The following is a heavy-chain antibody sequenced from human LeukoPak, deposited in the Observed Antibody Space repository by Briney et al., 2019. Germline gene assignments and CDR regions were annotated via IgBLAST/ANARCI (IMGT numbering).Heavy chain of an antibody. CDR1: GFTFRTYT. V-gene: IGHV3-21*01. D-gene: IGHD5-12*01. J-gene: IGHJ4*02. Sequence: PGGSLRLSCAASGFTFRTYTMNWVRQAPGKRLEWVSSISSDSRYIYYADSVKGRFTISRDNAQSSLYLQMNSLRVEDTAVYYCARDFRYEGDYWGQGTLVTVSS. CDR3: ARDFRYEGDY. CDR2: ISSDSRYI.